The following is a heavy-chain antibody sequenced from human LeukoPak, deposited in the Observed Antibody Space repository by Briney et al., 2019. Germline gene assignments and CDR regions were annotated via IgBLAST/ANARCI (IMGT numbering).Heavy chain of an antibody. CDR2: ISWNSGSI. V-gene: IGHV3-9*03. Sequence: AGGSLRLSCAASGFTFDDYAMHWVRQAPGKGLEWVSGISWNSGSIGYADSVKGRFTISRDNAKNSLYLQMNSLRAEDMALYYCAKDIWGYYDSSGLHVFDIWGQGTMVTVSS. D-gene: IGHD3-22*01. J-gene: IGHJ3*02. CDR1: GFTFDDYA. CDR3: AKDIWGYYDSSGLHVFDI.